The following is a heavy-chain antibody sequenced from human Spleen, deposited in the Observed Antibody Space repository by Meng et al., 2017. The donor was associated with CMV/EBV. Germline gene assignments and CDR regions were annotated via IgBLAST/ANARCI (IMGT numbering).Heavy chain of an antibody. D-gene: IGHD2-2*01. CDR1: SY. J-gene: IGHJ6*02. CDR2: IYSGEST. Sequence: SYMSWVRQAPGKGLEWVSSIYSGESTYYADSVKGRFTISRDSSKNTLYLQMNSLRGDDTAMYFCTKDLVVHATIQYYYYYYGLDVWGQGTTVTVSS. CDR3: TKDLVVHATIQYYYYYYGLDV. V-gene: IGHV3-66*02.